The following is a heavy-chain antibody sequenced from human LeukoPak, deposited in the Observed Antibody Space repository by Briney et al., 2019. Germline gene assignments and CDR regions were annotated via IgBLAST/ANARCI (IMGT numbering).Heavy chain of an antibody. D-gene: IGHD3-9*01. CDR1: GCSFTSYW. CDR3: ARLLLTGPYYFDY. J-gene: IGHJ4*02. CDR2: IYPGDSGT. V-gene: IGHV5-51*01. Sequence: GEALQISSKGSGCSFTSYWIGWGRRKPGKGGEWMGIIYPGDSGTRYSPSFQGQVTISADESINTAYLQWNSLKASDTAMYYCARLLLTGPYYFDYWGQGTLVTVSS.